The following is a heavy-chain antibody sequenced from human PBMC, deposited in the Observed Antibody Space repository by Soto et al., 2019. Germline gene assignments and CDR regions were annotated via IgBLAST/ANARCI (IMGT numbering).Heavy chain of an antibody. V-gene: IGHV3-49*04. CDR3: TGDYYDTRGYYGMDV. J-gene: IGHJ6*02. CDR2: IRSKAYGGTT. CDR1: VLTFGDYA. D-gene: IGHD3-22*01. Sequence: PGGALRLSCRASVLTFGDYAMSWVRQAPGKGLEWVGFIRSKAYGGTTENAASVKGRFTISRDDSKSIAYLHMNSLKTEDAAVYYCTGDYYDTRGYYGMDVWGQGTTVTVSS.